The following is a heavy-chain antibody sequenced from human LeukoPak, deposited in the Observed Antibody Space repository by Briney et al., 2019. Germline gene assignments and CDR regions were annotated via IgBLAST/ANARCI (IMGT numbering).Heavy chain of an antibody. CDR2: ISADGGNT. D-gene: IGHD3-3*01. Sequence: GGSLRLSCAASGFTFSTYAMSWVRQAPGKGLEGGSAISADGGNTYYADSVKGRFTTSRDNSKNTLYLQMNSLRAEDTAVYYCAKEGDFWSGYSIRWGQGTLVTVSS. CDR1: GFTFSTYA. V-gene: IGHV3-23*01. J-gene: IGHJ4*02. CDR3: AKEGDFWSGYSIR.